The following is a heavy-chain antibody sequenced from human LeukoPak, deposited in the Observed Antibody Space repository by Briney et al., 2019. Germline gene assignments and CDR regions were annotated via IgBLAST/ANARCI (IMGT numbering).Heavy chain of an antibody. CDR1: GGSFSGYY. CDR2: INHSGST. Sequence: SETLSLTCAVYGGSFSGYYWSWIRQPPGKGLEWIGEINHSGSTNYNPSPKSRVTISVDTSKNQFSLKLSSVTAADTAVYYCARGHYYDSSGYFPHFDYWGQGTLVTVSS. J-gene: IGHJ4*02. CDR3: ARGHYYDSSGYFPHFDY. D-gene: IGHD3-22*01. V-gene: IGHV4-34*01.